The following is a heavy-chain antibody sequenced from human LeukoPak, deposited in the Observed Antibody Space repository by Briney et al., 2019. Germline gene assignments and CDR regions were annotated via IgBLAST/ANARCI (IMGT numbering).Heavy chain of an antibody. V-gene: IGHV3-30-3*01. J-gene: IGHJ4*02. Sequence: GRSLRLSCAASGFTFSSYAMHWVRQAPGKGLEWVAVISYDGSNKYYADSVKGRFTISRDNSKNTLYLQMNSLRAEDTAVYYCARGVSSTQYYFDYWGQGTLVTVSS. CDR1: GFTFSSYA. D-gene: IGHD2-8*01. CDR3: ARGVSSTQYYFDY. CDR2: ISYDGSNK.